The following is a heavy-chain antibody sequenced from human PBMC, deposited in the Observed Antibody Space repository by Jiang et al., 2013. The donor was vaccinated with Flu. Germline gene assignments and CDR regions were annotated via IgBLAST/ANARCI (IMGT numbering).Heavy chain of an antibody. V-gene: IGHV4-34*01. Sequence: WIRQSPGQGLEWIGEINDSGRTYYNPSLKSRVTISVDTSKNQFSLKLSFVTAADTAVYYCARRGAADGLWYFDLWGRGTLVTVSS. CDR3: ARRGAADGLWYFDL. CDR2: INDSGRT. J-gene: IGHJ2*01. D-gene: IGHD6-13*01.